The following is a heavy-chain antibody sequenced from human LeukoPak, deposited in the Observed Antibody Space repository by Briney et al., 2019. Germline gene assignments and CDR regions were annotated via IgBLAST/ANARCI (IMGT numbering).Heavy chain of an antibody. J-gene: IGHJ4*02. CDR3: ATYYYDSSGYSSGLY. CDR1: GFTVSSNY. D-gene: IGHD3-22*01. Sequence: GGSLRLSCAASGFTVSSNYMSWVRQAPGKGLEWVSVIYSGGSTYYADSVKGRFTISRDNSKNTPYLQMNSLRAEDTAVYYCATYYYDSSGYSSGLYWGQGTLVTVSS. CDR2: IYSGGST. V-gene: IGHV3-66*01.